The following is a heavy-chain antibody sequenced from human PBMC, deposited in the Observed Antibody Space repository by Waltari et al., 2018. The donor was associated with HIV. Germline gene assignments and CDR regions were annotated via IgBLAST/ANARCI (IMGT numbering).Heavy chain of an antibody. D-gene: IGHD3-22*01. CDR1: GGTFSSYT. Sequence: QVQLVQSGAEVQKPGSSVKVSCTASGGTFSSYTISWVRQAPGQGLEWMGRIIPILGIANYAQKFQGRVTITADKSTSTAYMELSSLRSEDTAVYYCARDLSYDSSGYYDYWGQGTLVTVSS. CDR2: IIPILGIA. V-gene: IGHV1-69*08. J-gene: IGHJ4*02. CDR3: ARDLSYDSSGYYDY.